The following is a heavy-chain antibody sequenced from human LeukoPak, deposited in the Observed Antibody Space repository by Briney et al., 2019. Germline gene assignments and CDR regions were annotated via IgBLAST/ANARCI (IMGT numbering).Heavy chain of an antibody. CDR2: IYPGDSDT. V-gene: IGHV5-51*01. J-gene: IGHJ3*02. CDR1: GYSFTSYW. CDR3: ASQTTKYYDSSGYPRLDAFDI. D-gene: IGHD3-22*01. Sequence: GESLKISCKGSGYSFTSYWIGWVRQMPGKGLEWMGIIYPGDSDTRYSPSFQGQVTISADKSISTAYLQWSSLKASDTAMYYCASQTTKYYDSSGYPRLDAFDIWGQGTMVTVSS.